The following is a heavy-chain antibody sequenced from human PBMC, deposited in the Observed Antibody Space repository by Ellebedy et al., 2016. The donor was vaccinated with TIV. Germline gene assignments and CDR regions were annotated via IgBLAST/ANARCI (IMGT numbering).Heavy chain of an antibody. J-gene: IGHJ4*02. D-gene: IGHD3-10*01. Sequence: ASVKVSXXASGYTFTSYGISWVRQAPGQGLEWMGWISAYNGNTNYAQKLQGRVTMTTDTSTSTAYMELRSLRSDDTAVYYCAREKVYYGSGSYYNEYWGQGTLVTVSS. V-gene: IGHV1-18*01. CDR1: GYTFTSYG. CDR2: ISAYNGNT. CDR3: AREKVYYGSGSYYNEY.